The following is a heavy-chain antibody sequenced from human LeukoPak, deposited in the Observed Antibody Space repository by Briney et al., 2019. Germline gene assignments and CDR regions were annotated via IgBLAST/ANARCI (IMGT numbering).Heavy chain of an antibody. CDR3: ARGERGFGDAFNL. V-gene: IGHV3-30*03. Sequence: GGSLRLSCAASGFTFTNHVMHWVRQAPGKGLEWVAVVFYGGDTKFYVDSVKGRFTISRDHSLNTVYLQMNNLRADDTADYYCARGERGFGDAFNLWGPGTVVTVSS. D-gene: IGHD3-10*01. J-gene: IGHJ3*01. CDR1: GFTFTNHV. CDR2: VFYGGDTK.